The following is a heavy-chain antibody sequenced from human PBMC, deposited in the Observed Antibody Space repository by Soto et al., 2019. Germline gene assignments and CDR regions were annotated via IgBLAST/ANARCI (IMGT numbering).Heavy chain of an antibody. CDR3: ARRNSYGYYYYGMDV. J-gene: IGHJ6*02. V-gene: IGHV5-10-1*01. CDR1: GYSFTIYW. D-gene: IGHD5-18*01. CDR2: IDPSDSYT. Sequence: GESLKISCNGSGYSFTIYWISWVLQMPGKGLDWMGRIDPSDSYTNYSPSFQGHVTISADKSISTAYLQWSSLKASDTAMYYCARRNSYGYYYYGMDVWGQGTTVTVSS.